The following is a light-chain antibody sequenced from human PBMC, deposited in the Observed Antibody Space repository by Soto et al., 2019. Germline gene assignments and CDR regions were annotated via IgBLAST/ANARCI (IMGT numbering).Light chain of an antibody. CDR3: TSYAGSNNVV. CDR2: EVS. V-gene: IGLV2-8*01. CDR1: SSDVGAYNY. Sequence: QSVLTQPPSASGSPGQSVTISCTGTSSDVGAYNYVSWYQQHPDKAPKLMIYEVSKRPSGVPDRFSGSKSGNTASLTVSGLQAKDEADYYCTSYAGSNNVVFGGGTKLTVL. J-gene: IGLJ2*01.